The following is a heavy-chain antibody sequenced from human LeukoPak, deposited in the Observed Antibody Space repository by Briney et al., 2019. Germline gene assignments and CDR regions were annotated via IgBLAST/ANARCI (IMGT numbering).Heavy chain of an antibody. CDR1: GGSISSYY. CDR3: AREVDDGYSYGPPTRYGMDV. Sequence: SETLSLTCTVSGGSISSYYWSWIRQPAGKGLEWIGRISTSGSTNYNPSLKSRVTVSVDTSKNQFSLKLSSVTAADTAVYYCAREVDDGYSYGPPTRYGMDVWGQGTTVTVSS. J-gene: IGHJ6*02. CDR2: ISTSGST. D-gene: IGHD5-18*01. V-gene: IGHV4-4*07.